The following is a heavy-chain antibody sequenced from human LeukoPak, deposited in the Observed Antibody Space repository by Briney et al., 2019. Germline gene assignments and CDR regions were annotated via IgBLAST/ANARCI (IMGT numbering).Heavy chain of an antibody. CDR1: GFTFSTYG. Sequence: PGGSLRLSCEASGFTFSTYGMHWVRQAPGKGLEWVAFIRSDGGKKDYADSVRGRFTISRDNSKNTVYMQMDSLRPEDTALYYCAKDHARELWDFDYWGQGSLVTVSS. V-gene: IGHV3-30*02. J-gene: IGHJ4*02. CDR2: IRSDGGKK. CDR3: AKDHARELWDFDY. D-gene: IGHD3-16*01.